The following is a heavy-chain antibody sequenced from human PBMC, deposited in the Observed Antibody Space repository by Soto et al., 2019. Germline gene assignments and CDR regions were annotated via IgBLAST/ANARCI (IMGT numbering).Heavy chain of an antibody. CDR3: TQGTTSVTGRIDP. J-gene: IGHJ5*02. CDR1: GFSLTTSGVG. Sequence: QITLKESGPALVKPTQTLTLTCTFSGFSLTTSGVGVGWIRQPPGKALEWLALIYWDDDKRYSPPLKSRLTTTTDTSKNPEDSTKTKMNSANAAKNFSTQGTTSVTGRIDPWCRGTQATVSS. D-gene: IGHD1-1*01. V-gene: IGHV2-5*02. CDR2: IYWDDDK.